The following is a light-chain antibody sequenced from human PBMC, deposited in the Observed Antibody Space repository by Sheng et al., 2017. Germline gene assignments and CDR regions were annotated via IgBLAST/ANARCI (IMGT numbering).Light chain of an antibody. CDR3: QQYSMCWA. CDR1: QSVLYSSNNKNY. J-gene: IGKJ1*01. CDR2: WAS. V-gene: IGKV4-1*01. Sequence: DIVMTQSPDSLAVSLGERATINCKSSQSVLYSSNNKNYLAWYQQKPGQPPKLLIYWASTRQSGVPDRVSGSGSGTEFTLTISSLQPDDFATYYCQQYSMCWAFGQGTRVE.